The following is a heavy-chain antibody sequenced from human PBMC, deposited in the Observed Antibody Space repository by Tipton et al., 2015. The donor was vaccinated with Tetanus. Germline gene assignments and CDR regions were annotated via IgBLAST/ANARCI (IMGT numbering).Heavy chain of an antibody. CDR3: ARRSLTNYGLDV. D-gene: IGHD1-1*01. CDR2: INPDGRRT. V-gene: IGHV3-74*01. J-gene: IGHJ6*02. Sequence: GSLRLSCAASGFTSESRYMHWVRQTPGKGLVWISRINPDGRRTNYADSVKGRFTISRDHAKNTVYLQMNSLRAEDTAVYFCARRSLTNYGLDVWGQGTPVTVSS. CDR1: GFTSESRY.